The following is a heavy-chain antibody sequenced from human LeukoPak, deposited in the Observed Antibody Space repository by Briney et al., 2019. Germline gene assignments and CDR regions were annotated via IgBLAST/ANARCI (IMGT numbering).Heavy chain of an antibody. CDR1: SGSFSGYY. J-gene: IGHJ6*03. V-gene: IGHV4-34*01. CDR2: INHSGST. CDR3: ARATSFRHYYYYMDV. Sequence: PSETLSLTCAVYSGSFSGYYWSWIRQPPGKGLEWIGEINHSGSTNYNPSLKSRVTISVDTSKNQFSLKLSSVTAADTAVYYCARATSFRHYYYYMDVWGKGTTVTVSS. D-gene: IGHD2/OR15-2a*01.